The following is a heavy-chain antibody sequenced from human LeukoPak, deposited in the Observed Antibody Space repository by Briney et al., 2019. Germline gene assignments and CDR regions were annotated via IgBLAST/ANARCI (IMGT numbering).Heavy chain of an antibody. CDR2: MYTSGST. CDR3: GRGWGRYSWGHLFYP. Sequence: SQTLSLTCTVSGGSITSGGYYWSWIRQPAGKGLEWIGRMYTSGSTNYNPSLKSRVTISVDTSKNQFSLKLSSVTAADTAVYYWGRGWGRYSWGHLFYPGGRGTLVTVSS. CDR1: GGSITSGGYY. D-gene: IGHD5-18*01. V-gene: IGHV4-61*02. J-gene: IGHJ5*02.